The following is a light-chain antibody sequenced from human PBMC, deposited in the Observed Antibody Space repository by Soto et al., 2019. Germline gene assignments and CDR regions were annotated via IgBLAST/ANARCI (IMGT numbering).Light chain of an antibody. CDR3: QQYGSSPPT. Sequence: EIVLTQSPGTLALSPGERATLSCRASQSVSTNNLAWYQRKPGQAPRLLIYGASSRATDIPARFSGSGSGTDFTITITRLEPEEFAVYYCQQYGSSPPTFGQGTKVEIK. J-gene: IGKJ1*01. CDR1: QSVSTNN. V-gene: IGKV3-20*01. CDR2: GAS.